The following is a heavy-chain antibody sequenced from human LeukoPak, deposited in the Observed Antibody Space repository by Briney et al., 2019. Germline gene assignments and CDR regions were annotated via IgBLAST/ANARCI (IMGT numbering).Heavy chain of an antibody. D-gene: IGHD3-22*01. Sequence: SETLSLTCTVSGGSLSSSSYYWGWLRQPPGKGLECIGSIHYSGNTDYNASLESRVTIFVDTSSNQFSLKLSSVPAADTAVYYCTRMGYSRTFFDYWGQGTLVTVSS. CDR1: GGSLSSSSYY. CDR2: IHYSGNT. J-gene: IGHJ4*02. V-gene: IGHV4-39*01. CDR3: TRMGYSRTFFDY.